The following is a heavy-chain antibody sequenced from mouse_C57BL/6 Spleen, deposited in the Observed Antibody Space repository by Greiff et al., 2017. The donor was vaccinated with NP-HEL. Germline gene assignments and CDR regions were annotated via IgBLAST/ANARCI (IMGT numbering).Heavy chain of an antibody. Sequence: EVQGVESGEGLVKPGGSLKLSCAASGFTFSSYAMSWARQTPEKRLEWVAYISSGGDYIYYADTVKGRFTISRDNARNTLYLQMSSLKSEDTAMYYCTGITTVDYYAMDYWGQGTSVTVSS. V-gene: IGHV5-9-1*02. CDR3: TGITTVDYYAMDY. D-gene: IGHD1-1*01. J-gene: IGHJ4*01. CDR2: ISSGGDYI. CDR1: GFTFSSYA.